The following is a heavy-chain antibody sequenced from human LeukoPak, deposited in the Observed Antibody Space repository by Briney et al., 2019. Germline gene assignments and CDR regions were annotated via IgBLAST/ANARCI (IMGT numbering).Heavy chain of an antibody. Sequence: PSETLSLTCTVSGASISSYYWSWIRQPPGKGLEWIAYIYYSGNTNYNPSLKSRASISVDTSKNLCSLRLSSVTAADTAVYYCARHAIYSGGYSLWFDPWGLGTLVTVSS. CDR2: IYYSGNT. V-gene: IGHV4-59*08. CDR1: GASISSYY. CDR3: ARHAIYSGGYSLWFDP. J-gene: IGHJ5*02. D-gene: IGHD1-26*01.